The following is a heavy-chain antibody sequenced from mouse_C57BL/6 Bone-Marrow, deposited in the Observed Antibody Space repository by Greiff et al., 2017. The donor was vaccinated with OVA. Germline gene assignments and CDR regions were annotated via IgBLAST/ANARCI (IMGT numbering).Heavy chain of an antibody. CDR2: IDPSDSYT. CDR3: AREDDYDGYWYFDV. CDR1: GYTFTSYW. V-gene: IGHV1-50*01. D-gene: IGHD2-4*01. J-gene: IGHJ1*03. Sequence: VQLQQSVAELVKPGASVKLSCKASGYTFTSYWMQWVKQRPGQGLEWIGEIDPSDSYTNYNQKFKGKATLTVDTSSSTAYMQLSSLTSEDSAVYYCAREDDYDGYWYFDVWGTGTTVTVSS.